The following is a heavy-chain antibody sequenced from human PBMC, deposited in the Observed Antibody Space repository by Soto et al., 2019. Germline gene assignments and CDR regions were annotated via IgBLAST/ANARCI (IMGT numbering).Heavy chain of an antibody. CDR3: ARGVGSGTYYNQYNWFDP. V-gene: IGHV4-30-4*01. Sequence: SETQSLTCTVSGGSISSGGCYWSWIRQHPGTGLEWIGHISYSGSTYYNTSLKSRVTISVDTSKNQFSLKLSSVTAADTAVYYCARGVGSGTYYNQYNWFDPWGQGTLVTVSS. D-gene: IGHD3-10*01. CDR1: GGSISSGGCY. J-gene: IGHJ5*02. CDR2: ISYSGST.